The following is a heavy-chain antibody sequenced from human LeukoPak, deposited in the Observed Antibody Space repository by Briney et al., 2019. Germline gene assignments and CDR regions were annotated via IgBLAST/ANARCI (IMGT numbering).Heavy chain of an antibody. CDR1: GYTFTSYD. J-gene: IGHJ4*02. CDR3: ARVRALDPDY. Sequence: GASVKVSCRASGYTFTSYDINWVRQATGQGLEWMGWMNPNSDNTGYAQKFQGRVTMTRNTSISTAYMELSSLRSEDTAVYYCARVRALDPDYWGQGTLVTVSS. CDR2: MNPNSDNT. V-gene: IGHV1-8*01. D-gene: IGHD3/OR15-3a*01.